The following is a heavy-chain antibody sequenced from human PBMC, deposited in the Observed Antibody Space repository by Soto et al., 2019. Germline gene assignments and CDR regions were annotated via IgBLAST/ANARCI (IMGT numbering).Heavy chain of an antibody. Sequence: ASLKVSCKTSGYTFSIYLMRWGPQAPGQGLKWMACIDTDNGNTKYSQKFQGRITITRDTSATTASMELSSLRSEDAAVYYCARDLVPATDWFFDLRG. CDR3: ARDLVPATDWFFDL. D-gene: IGHD2-15*01. J-gene: IGHJ2*01. CDR1: GYTFSIYL. CDR2: IDTDNGNT. V-gene: IGHV1-3*04.